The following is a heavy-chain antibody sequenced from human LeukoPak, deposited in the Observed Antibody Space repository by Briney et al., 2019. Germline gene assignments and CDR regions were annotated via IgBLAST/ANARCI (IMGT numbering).Heavy chain of an antibody. CDR1: GFTFSGSA. J-gene: IGHJ5*02. D-gene: IGHD3-22*01. CDR3: TRHSHDSSAGWFDP. Sequence: GVSLRLSCAASGFTFSGSAIHWVRQASGKGLEWVGRIRSKANNYATAYAASLKGRFTISRDDSKNMAYLQMNSLKTEDTAVYYCTRHSHDSSAGWFDPWGQGTLVTVSS. V-gene: IGHV3-73*01. CDR2: IRSKANNYAT.